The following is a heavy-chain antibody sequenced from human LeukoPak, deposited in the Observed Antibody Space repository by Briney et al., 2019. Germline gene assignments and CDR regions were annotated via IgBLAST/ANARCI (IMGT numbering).Heavy chain of an antibody. CDR1: GGSFSGYY. D-gene: IGHD2-15*01. V-gene: IGHV4-34*01. Sequence: SETLSLTCAVYGGSFSGYYWSWIRQPPGKGLEWIGEINHSGSTNYNPSLKSRVTISVDTSKNQSSLKLSSVTAADTAVYYCARGRGFFVVVVAATYGWFDPWGQGTLVTVSS. CDR3: ARGRGFFVVVVAATYGWFDP. CDR2: INHSGST. J-gene: IGHJ5*02.